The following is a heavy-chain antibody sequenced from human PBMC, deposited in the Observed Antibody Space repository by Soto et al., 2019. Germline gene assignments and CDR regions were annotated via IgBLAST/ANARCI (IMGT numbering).Heavy chain of an antibody. CDR3: ARDRLDIVATIGTFEP. CDR2: ISAYNGNT. J-gene: IGHJ5*02. CDR1: GYIFTSYG. V-gene: IGHV1-18*01. Sequence: ASVKVSCKASGYIFTSYGISWVRQAPGQGLEWMGWISAYNGNTNYAQKLQGRVTMTTDTSTTTAYMELRSLRSDDTAVYYCARDRLDIVATIGTFEPWGQGTLVTVSS. D-gene: IGHD5-12*01.